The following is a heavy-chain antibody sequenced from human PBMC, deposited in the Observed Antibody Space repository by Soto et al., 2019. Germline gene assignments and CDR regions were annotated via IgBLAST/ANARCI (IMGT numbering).Heavy chain of an antibody. V-gene: IGHV1-69*01. CDR2: IIPIFGTA. CDR3: ARCGITVFTAFFDY. CDR1: GGTFSSYA. D-gene: IGHD1-20*01. J-gene: IGHJ4*02. Sequence: QVQLVQSGAEVKKPGSSVKVSCKASGGTFSSYAISWVRQAPGQWLEWMGGIIPIFGTANYAQKFQGRVTITADESTITAYMELSSLRSEDTAVYYCARCGITVFTAFFDYWGQGTMVTVST.